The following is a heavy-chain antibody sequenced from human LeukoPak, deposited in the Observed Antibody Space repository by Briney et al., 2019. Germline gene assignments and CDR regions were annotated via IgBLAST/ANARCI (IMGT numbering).Heavy chain of an antibody. V-gene: IGHV5-51*01. CDR2: IYPGDSDT. Sequence: GESLKISCKGSEYSFTSYWIGWVRQMPGKGLEWMGIIYPGDSDTRYSPSFQGQVTISADKSISTAYLQWSSLKASDTAMYYCARLAYCGGDCYSASPDYWGQGTLVTVSS. J-gene: IGHJ4*02. CDR1: EYSFTSYW. CDR3: ARLAYCGGDCYSASPDY. D-gene: IGHD2-21*02.